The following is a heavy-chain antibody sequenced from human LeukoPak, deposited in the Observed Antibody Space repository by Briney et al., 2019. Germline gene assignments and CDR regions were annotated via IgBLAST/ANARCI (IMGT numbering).Heavy chain of an antibody. CDR1: GYTFTSYA. CDR2: INTGNGNT. V-gene: IGHV1-3*04. D-gene: IGHD2-21*02. Sequence: SVKVSCKASGYTFTSYAMHWVRQAPGQRLECMGWINTGNGNTKYSQKFQGRVTITRDTSASTAYMDLSSLRSEDTAVYYCARNTETAIPLPYYFDYWGQGTLVTVSS. CDR3: ARNTETAIPLPYYFDY. J-gene: IGHJ4*02.